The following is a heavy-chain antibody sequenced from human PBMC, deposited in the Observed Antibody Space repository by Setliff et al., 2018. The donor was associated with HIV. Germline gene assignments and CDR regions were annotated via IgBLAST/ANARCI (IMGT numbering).Heavy chain of an antibody. D-gene: IGHD5-12*01. CDR3: AKDLGHSGYVNWFDP. Sequence: PGGSLRLSCAASGFTFSSYSMNWVRQAPGKGLEWVSFIYSGGSTYYADSVKGRFTISRDNSKNTLYLQMNSLRAEDTAVYYCAKDLGHSGYVNWFDPWGQGTLVTVSS. CDR1: GFTFSSYS. V-gene: IGHV3-53*01. CDR2: IYSGGST. J-gene: IGHJ5*02.